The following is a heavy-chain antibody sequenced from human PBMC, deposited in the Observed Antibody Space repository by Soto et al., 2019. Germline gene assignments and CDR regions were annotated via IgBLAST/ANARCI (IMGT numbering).Heavy chain of an antibody. CDR2: VSGNNENT. D-gene: IGHD3-22*01. CDR3: AIGEDDISAY. V-gene: IGHV1-18*04. J-gene: IGHJ4*02. Sequence: QIQLVQSGAELKKPGASVKVSCKSSGYTFTTYGITWVRQAPGHGPEWMGWVSGNNENTNYAQKFQGRITMTVDTSTTTAYMELRSLTSDDTAVYYCAIGEDDISAYWGQGPLVTVSS. CDR1: GYTFTTYG.